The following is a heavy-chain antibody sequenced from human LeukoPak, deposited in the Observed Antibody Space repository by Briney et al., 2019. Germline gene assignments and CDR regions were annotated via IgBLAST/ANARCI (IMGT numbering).Heavy chain of an antibody. V-gene: IGHV3-20*04. CDR2: IIRSGGST. CDR3: ARDAHYDYVWGSYEGWFDP. J-gene: IGHJ5*02. CDR1: GFTFDDYG. Sequence: GGSLRLSCTASGFTFDDYGMTWVRQPPGKGLEWVSGIIRSGGSTGYADSVNGRFTISRDNAKNSLCLQMNSLRAEDTAVYYCARDAHYDYVWGSYEGWFDPWGQGTLVIVSS. D-gene: IGHD3-16*01.